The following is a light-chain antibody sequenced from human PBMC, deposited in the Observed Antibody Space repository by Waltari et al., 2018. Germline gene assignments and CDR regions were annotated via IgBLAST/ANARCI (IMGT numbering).Light chain of an antibody. CDR2: AAS. CDR3: QQSYSSPQT. J-gene: IGKJ1*01. Sequence: DIQLTQSPSFLSASVGDRVTITCRASQGISSYLAWYQQKPGEAPKLLISAASTLQSGVPSRFSGSGSGTEFTLTISSLQPEDFATYYCQQSYSSPQTFGQGTKVEIK. CDR1: QGISSY. V-gene: IGKV1-9*01.